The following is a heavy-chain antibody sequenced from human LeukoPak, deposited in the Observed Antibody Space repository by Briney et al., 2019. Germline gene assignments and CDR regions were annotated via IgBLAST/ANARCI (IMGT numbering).Heavy chain of an antibody. CDR1: GFTFSSYG. CDR2: IRYDGSNK. D-gene: IGHD2-2*01. V-gene: IGHV3-30*02. CDR3: AKDPSYCSSTSCGPYFMDV. Sequence: GGSLRLSCAASGFTFSSYGMHWVRQAPGKGLEWVAFIRYDGSNKYYADSVKGRFTISRDNSKNTLYLQMNSLRAEDTAVYYCAKDPSYCSSTSCGPYFMDVWGKGTTVTVSS. J-gene: IGHJ6*03.